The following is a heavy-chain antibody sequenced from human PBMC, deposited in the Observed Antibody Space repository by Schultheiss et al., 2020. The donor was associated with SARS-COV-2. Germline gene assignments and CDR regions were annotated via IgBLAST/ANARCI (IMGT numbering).Heavy chain of an antibody. V-gene: IGHV3-30-3*01. Sequence: GESLKISCAASGFTFSSYAMHWVRQAPGKGLEWVAVISYDGSNKYYADSVKGRFTISRDNSKNTLYLQMNSLRAEDTAVYYCARDHLSGAPTYYFDYWGQGTLVTVSS. CDR2: ISYDGSNK. CDR3: ARDHLSGAPTYYFDY. J-gene: IGHJ4*02. CDR1: GFTFSSYA. D-gene: IGHD4/OR15-4a*01.